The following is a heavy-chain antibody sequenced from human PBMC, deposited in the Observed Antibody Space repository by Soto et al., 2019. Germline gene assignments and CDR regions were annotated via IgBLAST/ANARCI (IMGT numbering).Heavy chain of an antibody. CDR3: ARPGVQGNYYYGMDV. D-gene: IGHD3-10*01. Sequence: GVLLKISWNGAWYSFTSYWIGWVRQMPGKGLEWMGIIYPGDSDTRYSPSFQGQVTISADKSISTAYLQWSSLKGSDTAMYYCARPGVQGNYYYGMDVWGQGTTVTVSS. CDR1: WYSFTSYW. V-gene: IGHV5-51*01. CDR2: IYPGDSDT. J-gene: IGHJ6*02.